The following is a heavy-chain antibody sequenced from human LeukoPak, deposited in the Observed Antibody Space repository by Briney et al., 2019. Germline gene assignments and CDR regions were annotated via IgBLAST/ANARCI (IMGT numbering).Heavy chain of an antibody. J-gene: IGHJ4*02. CDR2: IIPIFGTA. CDR3: ASGGSGRSVYYFDY. Sequence: GSSVKVSCKASGGTFSSYAISWVRQAPGQGLEWMGGIIPIFGTANYAQKFQGRVTITADESTSTAYMELSSLRSEDTAVYYCASGGSGRSVYYFDYWGQGTLVTVSS. D-gene: IGHD3-10*01. CDR1: GGTFSSYA. V-gene: IGHV1-69*13.